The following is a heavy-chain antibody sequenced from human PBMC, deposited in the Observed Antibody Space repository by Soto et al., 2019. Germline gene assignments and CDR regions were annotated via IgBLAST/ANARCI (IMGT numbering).Heavy chain of an antibody. CDR3: ARGAYSSSTGSDAFDI. J-gene: IGHJ3*02. V-gene: IGHV1-8*01. Sequence: ASVKVSCKASGYTFTSYDINWVRQATGQGLEWMGWMSPNSGNTGYAQKFQGRVTITADESTSTAYMELSSLRSEDTAVYYCARGAYSSSTGSDAFDIWGQGTMVTVSS. CDR1: GYTFTSYD. CDR2: MSPNSGNT. D-gene: IGHD6-6*01.